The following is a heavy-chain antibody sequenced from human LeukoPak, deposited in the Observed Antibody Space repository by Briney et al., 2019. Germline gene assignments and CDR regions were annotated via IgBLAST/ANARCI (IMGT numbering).Heavy chain of an antibody. J-gene: IGHJ4*02. CDR1: GFTFSSYA. CDR2: ISGSGDST. Sequence: PGGSLRLSCAASGFTFSSYAMHWVRQAPGKGLEWVSTISGSGDSTYYADSVKGRFTISRDNSKNTLYLQMNSLRAEDTAVYYCAKVGGSRDIVVVVAVTFDYWGQGTLVTVSS. V-gene: IGHV3-23*01. D-gene: IGHD2-15*01. CDR3: AKVGGSRDIVVVVAVTFDY.